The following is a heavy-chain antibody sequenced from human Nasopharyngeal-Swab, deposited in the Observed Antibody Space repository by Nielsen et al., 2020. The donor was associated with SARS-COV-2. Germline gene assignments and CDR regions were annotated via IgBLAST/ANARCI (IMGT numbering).Heavy chain of an antibody. CDR2: IKQDGSEK. D-gene: IGHD2-15*01. CDR1: GFTFSSYW. Sequence: GESLKISCAASGFTFSSYWMSWVRQAPGKGLEWVANIKQDGSEKYYADSVKGRFTISRDNSKNTLYLQMNSLRAEDTAAYYCARRAVVAALYNWFDPWGQGTLVTVSS. V-gene: IGHV3-7*01. CDR3: ARRAVVAALYNWFDP. J-gene: IGHJ5*02.